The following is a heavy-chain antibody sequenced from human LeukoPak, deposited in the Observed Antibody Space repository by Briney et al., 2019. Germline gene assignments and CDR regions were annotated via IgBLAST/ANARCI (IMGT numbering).Heavy chain of an antibody. CDR1: GGSITIYY. V-gene: IGHV4-59*01. D-gene: IGHD6-19*01. J-gene: IGHJ3*02. CDR3: ARDRESSGWFGCTFDI. CDR2: IYYSGST. Sequence: PSETLSLTCTVSGGSITIYYWSWIRQSPGKGLEWIGYIYYSGSTKYNPSLESRVTMSVDTSKNQFSLRLNSVTAADTAVYYCARDRESSGWFGCTFDIWGQGTMVTVSS.